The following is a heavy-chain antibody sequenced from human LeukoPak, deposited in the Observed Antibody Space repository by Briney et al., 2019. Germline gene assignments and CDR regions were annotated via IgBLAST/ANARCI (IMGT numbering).Heavy chain of an antibody. CDR2: IYYSGST. Sequence: SETLSLTCTVSGGSISSYYWSWIRQPPGKGLEWIGYIYYSGSTNYNPSLKSRVNISVDTSKNQFSLKLSSVTAADTAVYYCARGARYCSGGSCYEYWGQGTLVTVSS. CDR1: GGSISSYY. J-gene: IGHJ4*02. CDR3: ARGARYCSGGSCYEY. V-gene: IGHV4-59*01. D-gene: IGHD2-15*01.